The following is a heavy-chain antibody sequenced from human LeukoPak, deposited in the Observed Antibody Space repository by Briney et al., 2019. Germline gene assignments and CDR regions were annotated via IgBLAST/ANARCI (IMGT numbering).Heavy chain of an antibody. Sequence: GASVKVSCKVSGYTLTELSMHWVRQAPGKGLEWMGGFEPEDGEAIYAQKFQGRVTMTEDTSSDTAYMELSSLRSEDTAVYYCATTILAELSFYQVFDYWGQGTQVTVSS. D-gene: IGHD3-16*02. CDR3: ATTILAELSFYQVFDY. J-gene: IGHJ4*02. CDR1: GYTLTELS. CDR2: FEPEDGEA. V-gene: IGHV1-24*01.